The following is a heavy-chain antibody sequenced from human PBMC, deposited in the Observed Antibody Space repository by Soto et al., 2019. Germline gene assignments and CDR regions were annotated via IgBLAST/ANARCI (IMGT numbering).Heavy chain of an antibody. Sequence: PGESLKISCNGSGYSFAGYWITWVRQKPGKGLEWMGRIDPSDSQTYYSPSFRGHVTISVTKSITTVFLQWSSLRASDTAMYYCARHEGIGEGGTMDFWGQGTTVTV. CDR3: ARHEGIGEGGTMDF. V-gene: IGHV5-10-1*01. D-gene: IGHD2-15*01. CDR1: GYSFAGYW. J-gene: IGHJ6*02. CDR2: IDPSDSQT.